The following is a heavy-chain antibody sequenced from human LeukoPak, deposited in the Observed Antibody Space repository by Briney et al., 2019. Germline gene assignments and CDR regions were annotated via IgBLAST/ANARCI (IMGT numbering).Heavy chain of an antibody. CDR2: IYYSGST. Sequence: SETLSLTCTVSGGSMSSYYWTWIRQPQGKGLEYIGYIYYSGSTDYNPSLNSRVTISMDTSKNQFSLKLISVTAADTAVYYCARISGYGDYSYWGQGALVTVSS. D-gene: IGHD4-17*01. V-gene: IGHV4-59*08. J-gene: IGHJ4*02. CDR3: ARISGYGDYSY. CDR1: GGSMSSYY.